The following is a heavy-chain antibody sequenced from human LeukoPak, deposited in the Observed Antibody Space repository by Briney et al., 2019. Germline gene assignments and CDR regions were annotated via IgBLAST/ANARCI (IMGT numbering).Heavy chain of an antibody. CDR1: GFTFSNYE. Sequence: GGSLRLSCAASGFTFSNYEMNWVRQAPGKGLEWVSYISSSSSTIYYADSVKGRFTISRDNAKNSLYLQMNSLRVDDTAVYYCAKAVDLATISVDIWGQGTMVTVSS. J-gene: IGHJ3*02. D-gene: IGHD5-24*01. CDR2: ISSSSSTI. V-gene: IGHV3-48*03. CDR3: AKAVDLATISVDI.